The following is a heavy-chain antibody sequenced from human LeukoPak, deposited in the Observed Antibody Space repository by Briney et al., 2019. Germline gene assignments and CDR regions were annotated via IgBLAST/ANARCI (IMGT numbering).Heavy chain of an antibody. V-gene: IGHV4-59*01. CDR1: GGSISSYY. CDR3: ARMTAAVSVNWFDP. D-gene: IGHD6-13*01. Sequence: SETLSLTCTVSGGSISSYYWSWIRQPPGKGLEWIGYIYYSGSTNYNPSLKSRVTISVDTSKNQFSLKLSSVTAADTAVYYCARMTAAVSVNWFDPWGQGTLVTVSS. J-gene: IGHJ5*02. CDR2: IYYSGST.